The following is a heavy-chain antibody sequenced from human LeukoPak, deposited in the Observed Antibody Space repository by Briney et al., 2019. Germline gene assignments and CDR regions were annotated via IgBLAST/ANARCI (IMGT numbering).Heavy chain of an antibody. Sequence: SETLSLTCAVYGGSFSGYYWSWIRQPPGKGLEWIGEINHSGSTNYNPSLKSRVTISVDTSKNQFSLKLSSVTAADMAVYYCARGGYDILTGYYAFDIWGQGTMVTVSS. CDR3: ARGGYDILTGYYAFDI. CDR1: GGSFSGYY. V-gene: IGHV4-34*01. D-gene: IGHD3-9*01. J-gene: IGHJ3*02. CDR2: INHSGST.